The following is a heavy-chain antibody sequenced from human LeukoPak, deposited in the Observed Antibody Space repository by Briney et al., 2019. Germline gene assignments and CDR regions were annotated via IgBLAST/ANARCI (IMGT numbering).Heavy chain of an antibody. J-gene: IGHJ4*02. V-gene: IGHV1-8*01. CDR2: MNPNSGNT. CDR3: ARGYYDSSGYYYFDY. Sequence: ASVKVSCKASGYTFTSYDINWVRQATGQGLEWMGWMNPNSGNTGYAQKFQGRVTITRNTSISTAYMELSSLRSEDTAVYYCARGYYDSSGYYYFDYWGQGTLVTVSS. CDR1: GYTFTSYD. D-gene: IGHD3-22*01.